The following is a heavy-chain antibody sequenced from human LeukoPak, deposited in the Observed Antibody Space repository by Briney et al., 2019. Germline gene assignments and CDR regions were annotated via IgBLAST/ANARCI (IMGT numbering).Heavy chain of an antibody. Sequence: GGSLRLSCAASGFIFSSYGMHWVRRAPGKGLEWGAVISYDGSNKYYADSVKGRFTISRDNSKNTLHLQMNSLRAEDTAMYYCAKTLGSGWVAYYFDYWGQGTLVTVSS. CDR3: AKTLGSGWVAYYFDY. CDR2: ISYDGSNK. D-gene: IGHD6-19*01. J-gene: IGHJ4*02. CDR1: GFIFSSYG. V-gene: IGHV3-30*18.